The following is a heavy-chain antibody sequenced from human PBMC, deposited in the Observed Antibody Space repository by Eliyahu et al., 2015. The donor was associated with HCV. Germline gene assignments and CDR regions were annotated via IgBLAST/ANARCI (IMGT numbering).Heavy chain of an antibody. CDR1: GGSIXSYX. V-gene: IGHV4-4*07. Sequence: QVQLQESGPGLVKPSETLSLTCTVSGGSIXSYXWSWIRQPAGKGLEWIGRIXXSGSTXYNPSLKXRVTMSVDTSKNQFSLKLSSVTAADTAVYYCARDSRWEIPSVWFDPWGQGTLVTVSS. CDR3: ARDSRWEIPSVWFDP. CDR2: IXXSGST. J-gene: IGHJ5*02. D-gene: IGHD1-26*01.